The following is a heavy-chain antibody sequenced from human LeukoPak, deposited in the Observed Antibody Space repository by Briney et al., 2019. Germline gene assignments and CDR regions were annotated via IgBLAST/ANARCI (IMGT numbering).Heavy chain of an antibody. CDR2: IYYSGST. Sequence: KASETLSLTCTVSGGSISSSSYYWGWIRRPPGKGLEWIGSIYYSGSTYYNPSLKSRVTISVDTSKNQFSLKLSSVTAADTAVYYCARMDGYNDFDYWGQGTLVTVSS. D-gene: IGHD5-24*01. CDR3: ARMDGYNDFDY. V-gene: IGHV4-39*01. J-gene: IGHJ4*02. CDR1: GGSISSSSYY.